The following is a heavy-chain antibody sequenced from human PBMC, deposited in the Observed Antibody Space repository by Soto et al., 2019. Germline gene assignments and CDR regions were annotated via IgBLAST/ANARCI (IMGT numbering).Heavy chain of an antibody. J-gene: IGHJ6*03. V-gene: IGHV3-66*01. Sequence: PGGSLRLSCAASGFTVSSNYMSWVRQAPGKGLEWVSVIYSGGSTYYADSVKGRFTISRDNSKNTLYLQMNSLRAEDTAVYYCARVYRSGYDPYYYYYYMDVWGKGTTVTVS. D-gene: IGHD5-12*01. CDR1: GFTVSSNY. CDR2: IYSGGST. CDR3: ARVYRSGYDPYYYYYYMDV.